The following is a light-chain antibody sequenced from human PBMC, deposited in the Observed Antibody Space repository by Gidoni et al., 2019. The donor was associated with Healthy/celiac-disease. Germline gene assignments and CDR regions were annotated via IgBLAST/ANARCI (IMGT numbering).Light chain of an antibody. Sequence: EIVLTQSPATLSLSPGERATLSCRASQSVSSYLAWYQQKPGQAPRLLIYDASNRATGIPARFSGSGSGTDFTLTISSLEPEDFAVYYCQQRSNWPRGGFXPXTKVDIK. CDR3: QQRSNWPRGG. CDR2: DAS. V-gene: IGKV3-11*01. J-gene: IGKJ3*01. CDR1: QSVSSY.